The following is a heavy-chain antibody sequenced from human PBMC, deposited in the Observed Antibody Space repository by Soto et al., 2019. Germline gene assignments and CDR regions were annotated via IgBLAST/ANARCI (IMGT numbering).Heavy chain of an antibody. CDR1: GGSLSGYY. CDR3: AREFYYDSSGIGFDS. Sequence: PSETLSLTCTVSGGSLSGYYWSWIRQPPGKGLEWIGDFYSSGSPHHNPSLKNRVSISEDRSKNEFSLKLSSVTAADTAIHYCAREFYYDSSGIGFDSWGQGTLVTVSS. CDR2: FYSSGSP. V-gene: IGHV4-59*01. D-gene: IGHD3-22*01. J-gene: IGHJ4*02.